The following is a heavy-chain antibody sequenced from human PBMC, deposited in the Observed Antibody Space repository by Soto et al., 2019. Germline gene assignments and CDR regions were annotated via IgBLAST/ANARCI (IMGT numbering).Heavy chain of an antibody. V-gene: IGHV3-23*01. Sequence: GSLRLSCAASGFTFSRSAMGWVRQAPGKGLEWVSGISSGDDSTFYADSVKGRFTISRDKSKNTLYLQMSSLRAEDTAVYFCAKVLTFYDILTGYFDYWGQGALVTVSS. CDR3: AKVLTFYDILTGYFDY. J-gene: IGHJ4*02. CDR2: ISSGDDST. D-gene: IGHD3-9*01. CDR1: GFTFSRSA.